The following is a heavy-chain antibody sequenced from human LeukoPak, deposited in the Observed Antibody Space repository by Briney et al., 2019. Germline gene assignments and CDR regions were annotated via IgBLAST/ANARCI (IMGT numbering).Heavy chain of an antibody. CDR2: ISGSGGSI. D-gene: IGHD4-17*01. V-gene: IGHV3-23*01. CDR1: GFTFSSYA. Sequence: GGSLRLSCAASGFTFSSYAMSWVRQAPGKGLEWVSAISGSGGSIYYADSVKGRFTISRDNSKNTLYLQMNSLRAGDTAVYYCAYEGYGDYAGSVDPWGQGTLVTVSS. J-gene: IGHJ5*02. CDR3: AYEGYGDYAGSVDP.